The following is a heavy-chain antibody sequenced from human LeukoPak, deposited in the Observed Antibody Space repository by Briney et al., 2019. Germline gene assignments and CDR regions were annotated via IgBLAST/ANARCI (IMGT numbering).Heavy chain of an antibody. CDR3: ARHGYSGYDSSLP. J-gene: IGHJ5*02. V-gene: IGHV4-59*08. D-gene: IGHD5-12*01. Sequence: SETLSLTCTVSGGSISGYYWHWIRLPPGKGLEWIGYIYYSGSTSYNPSLKSRLTISLDTSKNQFSLKLSSVTAADTAVYYCARHGYSGYDSSLPWGQGTLVTVSS. CDR2: IYYSGST. CDR1: GGSISGYY.